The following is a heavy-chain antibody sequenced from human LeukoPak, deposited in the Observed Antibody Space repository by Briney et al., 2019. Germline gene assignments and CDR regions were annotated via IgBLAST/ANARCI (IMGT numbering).Heavy chain of an antibody. CDR1: GGSISSSNW. D-gene: IGHD3-16*01. CDR3: ARDLGGVFYYYYGMDV. J-gene: IGHJ6*02. V-gene: IGHV4-4*02. Sequence: SETLSLTCAVSGGSISSSNWWSWVRQPPGKGLEWIGEIYHSGSTNYNPSLKSRVTISVDKSKNQFSLKLSSVAAADTAVYYCARDLGGVFYYYYGMDVWGQGTTVTVSS. CDR2: IYHSGST.